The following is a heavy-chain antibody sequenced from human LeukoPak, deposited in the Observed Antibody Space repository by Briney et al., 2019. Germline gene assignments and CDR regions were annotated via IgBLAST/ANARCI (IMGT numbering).Heavy chain of an antibody. CDR3: AMALDY. CDR2: ISHSGSSI. Sequence: GGSLRLPCVASGFTFSNYLMNWVRQAPGKGLEWVSGISHSGSSIYYADSVKGRFTISRDNSKNTLYLQMDRPRVEDTAVYYCAMALDYWGQGTLVTVSS. CDR1: GFTFSNYL. V-gene: IGHV3-23*01. J-gene: IGHJ4*02.